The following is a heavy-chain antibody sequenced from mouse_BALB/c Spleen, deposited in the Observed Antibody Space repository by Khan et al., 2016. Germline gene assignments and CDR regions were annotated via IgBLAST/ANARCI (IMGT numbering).Heavy chain of an antibody. CDR2: INTYTGEP. V-gene: IGHV9-3-1*01. Sequence: QIQLVQSGPELKKPGETVKISCKASGYTFTNYGMNWVKQAPGKGLKWMGWINTYTGEPTYADDFKGRFAFSLETSASTAYLQINNLKNEDTATYAGASIFDGDYVGLYYARDCWGQGTSITVAP. J-gene: IGHJ4*01. CDR3: ASIFDGDYVGLYYARDC. D-gene: IGHD2-3*01. CDR1: GYTFTNYG.